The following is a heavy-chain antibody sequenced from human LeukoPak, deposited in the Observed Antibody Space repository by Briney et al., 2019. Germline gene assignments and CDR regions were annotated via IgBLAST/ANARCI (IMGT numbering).Heavy chain of an antibody. CDR2: IYYSGST. CDR1: GGSISSYY. V-gene: IGHV4-59*01. D-gene: IGHD6-13*01. Sequence: SETLSLTCTVSGGSISSYYWSWIRQPPGKGLKWIGYIYYSGSTNYNPSLKSRVTISVDTSKNQFSLKLSSVTAADTAVYYCARAAAGTRPFDYWGQGTLVTVSS. CDR3: ARAAAGTRPFDY. J-gene: IGHJ4*02.